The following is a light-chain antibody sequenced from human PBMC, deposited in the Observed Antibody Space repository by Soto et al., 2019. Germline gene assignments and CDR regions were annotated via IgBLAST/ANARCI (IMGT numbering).Light chain of an antibody. Sequence: LTQSPATLSLSPGERATLSCRASQSVSNYLAWYQQKPGQAPRLLIYDTTNRATGIPARFSGSGSGTDFTLTISGLEPEDFAVYYCQQRGSWPQYTFGGGTKVDIK. CDR3: QQRGSWPQYT. J-gene: IGKJ4*01. CDR1: QSVSNY. CDR2: DTT. V-gene: IGKV3-11*01.